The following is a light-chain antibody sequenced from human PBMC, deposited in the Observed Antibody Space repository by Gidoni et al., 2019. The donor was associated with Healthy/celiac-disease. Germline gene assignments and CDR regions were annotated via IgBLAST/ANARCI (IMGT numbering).Light chain of an antibody. CDR1: GSIASNY. CDR2: EDN. V-gene: IGLV6-57*02. Sequence: GSIASNYVQWYQQRPGSAPTTVIYEDNQRPSGVPDRFSVSIDSSSNSASLTISGLKTEDEADYYCQSYDSSNPWVFGGGTKLTVL. J-gene: IGLJ3*02. CDR3: QSYDSSNPWV.